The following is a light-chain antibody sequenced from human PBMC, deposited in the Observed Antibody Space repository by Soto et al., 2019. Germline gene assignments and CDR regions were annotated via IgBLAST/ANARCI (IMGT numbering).Light chain of an antibody. Sequence: SVLTQPPSVPGAPGQRVTISCTGSSSNIGADYDVHWYQHLPGRAPKLLIYGNTNRPSGVPDRFSGSRSGTSASLAITGLQAEDEADYYCQSYDNTMSGYVFGTGTKVTVL. CDR1: SSNIGADYD. CDR3: QSYDNTMSGYV. V-gene: IGLV1-40*01. CDR2: GNT. J-gene: IGLJ1*01.